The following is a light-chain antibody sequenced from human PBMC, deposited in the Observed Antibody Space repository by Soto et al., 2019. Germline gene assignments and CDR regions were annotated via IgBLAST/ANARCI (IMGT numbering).Light chain of an antibody. CDR1: SGHSSYA. Sequence: QPVLTQSPSASASLGASVKLTCTLSSGHSSYAIAWHQQQPEKGPRYLMKLNSDGSHSRGDGIPDRFSGSSSGAERYLTISSLQSEDAAASYCQTWGTGIHVFGTGTKLTVL. V-gene: IGLV4-69*01. CDR2: LNSDGSH. J-gene: IGLJ1*01. CDR3: QTWGTGIHV.